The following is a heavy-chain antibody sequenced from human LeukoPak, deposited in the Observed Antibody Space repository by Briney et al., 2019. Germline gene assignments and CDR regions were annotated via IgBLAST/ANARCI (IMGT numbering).Heavy chain of an antibody. D-gene: IGHD2-15*01. CDR3: AKDSVCSGGSCYSNYYGMDV. J-gene: IGHJ6*04. Sequence: PGRSLRLSCAASGFTISSYGMHWVRQAPGKGLEWVAVISYDGSNKYYADSVKGRFTISRDNSKNTLYLQMNSLRAEDTAVYYCAKDSVCSGGSCYSNYYGMDVWGKGTTVTVSS. CDR1: GFTISSYG. CDR2: ISYDGSNK. V-gene: IGHV3-30*18.